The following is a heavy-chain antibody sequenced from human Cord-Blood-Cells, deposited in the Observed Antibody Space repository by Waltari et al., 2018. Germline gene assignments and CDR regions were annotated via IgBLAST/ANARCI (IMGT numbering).Heavy chain of an antibody. CDR3: AKDWGGGAFDI. CDR2: ISYDGSNK. CDR1: GFTFSSYG. D-gene: IGHD7-27*01. J-gene: IGHJ3*02. V-gene: IGHV3-30*18. Sequence: QVQLVESGGGVVQPGRSLRLSCAASGFTFSSYGMHWVRQAPGKGLEWVAVISYDGSNKYYADAVKGRFTISRDNSKNTLYLQMNSLRAEDTAVYYGAKDWGGGAFDIWGQGTMVTVSS.